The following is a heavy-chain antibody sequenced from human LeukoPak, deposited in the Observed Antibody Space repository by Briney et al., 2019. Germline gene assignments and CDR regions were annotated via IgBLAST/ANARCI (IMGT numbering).Heavy chain of an antibody. Sequence: GGSLRLSCAASGFTFSSYAMGWVRQAPGKGLEWVSAISGSGGSTYYADSVKGRFTISRDNSKNTLYLQMNSLRAEDTAIYYCAKGYDFWSGYYSVFDYWGQGTLVAVSS. CDR3: AKGYDFWSGYYSVFDY. J-gene: IGHJ4*02. CDR2: ISGSGGST. CDR1: GFTFSSYA. V-gene: IGHV3-23*01. D-gene: IGHD3-3*01.